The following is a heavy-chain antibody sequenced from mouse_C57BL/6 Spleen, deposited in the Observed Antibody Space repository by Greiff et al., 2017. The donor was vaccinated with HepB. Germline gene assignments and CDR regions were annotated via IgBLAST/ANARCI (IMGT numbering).Heavy chain of an antibody. CDR2: IDPETGGT. Sequence: VKLQESGAELVRPGASVTLSCKASGYTFTDYEMHWVKQTPVHGLEWIGAIDPETGGTAYNQKFKGKAILTADKSSSTAYMEIRSLTSEDSAVYYCTRSDSSGNYCDYWGKGTTLTVSS. J-gene: IGHJ2*01. CDR1: GYTFTDYE. CDR3: TRSDSSGNYCDY. D-gene: IGHD3-2*02. V-gene: IGHV1-15*01.